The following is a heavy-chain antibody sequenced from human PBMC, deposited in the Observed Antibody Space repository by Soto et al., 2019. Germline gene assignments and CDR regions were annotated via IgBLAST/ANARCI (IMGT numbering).Heavy chain of an antibody. Sequence: QVQLVQSGAEVKKPGASVKVSCKASGYTFTSYAMHWVRQAPGQRLEWMGWINAGNGNTKYSQKFQGRVTITRDTXASTAYMELSSLRSEDTAVYYCARDRITMVRGALLDYWGQXTL. CDR2: INAGNGNT. CDR1: GYTFTSYA. CDR3: ARDRITMVRGALLDY. D-gene: IGHD3-10*01. V-gene: IGHV1-3*01. J-gene: IGHJ4*02.